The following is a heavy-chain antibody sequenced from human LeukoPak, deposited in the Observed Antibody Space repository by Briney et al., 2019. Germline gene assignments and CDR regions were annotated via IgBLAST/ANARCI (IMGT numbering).Heavy chain of an antibody. Sequence: SETLSLTCAVSGGSISSGGYSWSWIWQPPGEGLEWIGYIYHSGSTYYNPSLKSRVTISVDRSKNQFSLKLSSVTAADTAVYFCARDSTSDSSWYFDYWGQGTLVTVSS. CDR2: IYHSGST. CDR1: GGSISSGGYS. D-gene: IGHD6-13*01. CDR3: ARDSTSDSSWYFDY. J-gene: IGHJ4*02. V-gene: IGHV4-30-2*01.